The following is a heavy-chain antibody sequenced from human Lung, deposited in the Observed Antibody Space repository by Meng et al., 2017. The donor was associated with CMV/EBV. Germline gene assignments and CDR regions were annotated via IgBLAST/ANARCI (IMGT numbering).Heavy chain of an antibody. CDR1: GFILSRHS. CDR2: ISSSSSSI. D-gene: IGHD6-19*01. CDR3: SRKPRYSSGCYDY. V-gene: IGHV3-21*01. Sequence: GGSLRLSCAASGFILSRHSMNWVRQAPGKGLEWVSSISSSSSSIYYADSVKGRFTVSRDNAKNSLYLQMDSLRVDDTAVYYCSRKPRYSSGCYDYWGQGTLVTGSS. J-gene: IGHJ4*02.